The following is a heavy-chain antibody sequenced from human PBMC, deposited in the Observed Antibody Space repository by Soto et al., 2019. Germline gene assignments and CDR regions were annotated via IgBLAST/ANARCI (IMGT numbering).Heavy chain of an antibody. V-gene: IGHV1-3*01. CDR1: GYTFTSYA. D-gene: IGHD2-15*01. Sequence: QVQLVQSGSEVKKPGASVRLSCKASGYTFTSYAVYWVRQAPGQRLEWMGWLNPANGDTKYSQKFQDRVIVSRDTSASTAYMDLRSLRSEDTAVYYCARDTGYCSGGSCFLYYMDVWGKGTTVTVSS. J-gene: IGHJ6*03. CDR2: LNPANGDT. CDR3: ARDTGYCSGGSCFLYYMDV.